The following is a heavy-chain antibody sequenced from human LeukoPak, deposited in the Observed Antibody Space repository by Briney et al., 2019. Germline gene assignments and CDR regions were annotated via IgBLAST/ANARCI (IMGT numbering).Heavy chain of an antibody. V-gene: IGHV4-59*08. J-gene: IGHJ4*02. CDR1: GGSISNYY. D-gene: IGHD5-12*01. Sequence: SETLSLTCTVSGGSISNYYWTWIRQPPGRGLEWIGHIYYSGSTYYNPSLKSRVTISVDTSKNQLTLKLRSVTAADTAVYFCARQAWLLDYWGQGALVTVSS. CDR3: ARQAWLLDY. CDR2: IYYSGST.